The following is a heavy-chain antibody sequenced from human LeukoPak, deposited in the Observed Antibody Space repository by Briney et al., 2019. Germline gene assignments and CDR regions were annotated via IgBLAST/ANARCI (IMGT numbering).Heavy chain of an antibody. CDR3: ARGPVIMYYDFWSGYSNYMDV. J-gene: IGHJ6*03. CDR2: ISSSSSDI. D-gene: IGHD3-3*01. CDR1: GFTFSSYS. V-gene: IGHV3-21*01. Sequence: PGGSLRLSCAASGFTFSSYSMNWVRQAPGKGLEWVSSISSSSSDIYYADSVKGRFTISRDNAKNSLYLQMNSLRAEDTPVYYCARGPVIMYYDFWSGYSNYMDVWGKGTTVTVSS.